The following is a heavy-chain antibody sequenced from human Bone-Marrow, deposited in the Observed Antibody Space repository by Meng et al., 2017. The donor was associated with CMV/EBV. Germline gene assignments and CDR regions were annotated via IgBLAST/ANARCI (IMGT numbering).Heavy chain of an antibody. CDR2: FIPILNTP. J-gene: IGHJ6*02. CDR1: GYTFTSYD. Sequence: SVKVSCKASGYTFTSYDINWVRQAPGQGLEWMGGFIPILNTPKYAQKFQGRVTITTDESTTTAYMEVRSLTSEDTAVYFCARIQDTVFGADPPYYDMDVWGQGTTVTVSS. V-gene: IGHV1-69*05. D-gene: IGHD3-3*01. CDR3: ARIQDTVFGADPPYYDMDV.